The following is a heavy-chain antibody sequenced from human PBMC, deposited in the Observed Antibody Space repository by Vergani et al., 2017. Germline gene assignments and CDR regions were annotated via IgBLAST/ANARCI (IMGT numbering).Heavy chain of an antibody. Sequence: VQLVESGGGLVKPGRSLRLSCAASGFTFSSYAMHWVRQAPGKGLEWVAVISYDGSNKYYADSVKGRFTISRDNSKNTLYLQMNSLRAEDTAVYYCARNLYCSSTSCRDYWGQGTLVTVSS. J-gene: IGHJ4*02. CDR3: ARNLYCSSTSCRDY. CDR1: GFTFSSYA. D-gene: IGHD2-2*01. V-gene: IGHV3-30-3*01. CDR2: ISYDGSNK.